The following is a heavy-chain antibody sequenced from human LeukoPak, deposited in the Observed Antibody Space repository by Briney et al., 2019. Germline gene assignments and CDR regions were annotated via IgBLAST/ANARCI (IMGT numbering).Heavy chain of an antibody. CDR3: ARSVEVAATPFFPFGY. CDR1: GYSFTDYA. Sequence: ASVKVSCKASGYSFTDYAMHWVRQAPGQRLEWMGWINAGNGNTKYSQKFQGRVTITRDTSASTAYMELSSLRSEDTAVYYCARSVEVAATPFFPFGYWGQGTLVTVSS. D-gene: IGHD2-15*01. J-gene: IGHJ4*02. CDR2: INAGNGNT. V-gene: IGHV1-3*01.